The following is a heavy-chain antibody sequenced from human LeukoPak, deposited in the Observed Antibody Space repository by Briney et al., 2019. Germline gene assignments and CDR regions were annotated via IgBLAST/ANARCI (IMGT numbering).Heavy chain of an antibody. J-gene: IGHJ6*03. D-gene: IGHD4-23*01. Sequence: SETLSLTCAVYGGSFSGYYWSWIRQPPGKGLEWIGEINHSGSTNYNPSLKSRVTISVDTSKNQFSLKLSSVTAADTAVYYCARLTTVAYMDVWGKGTTVTISS. CDR1: GGSFSGYY. V-gene: IGHV4-34*01. CDR3: ARLTTVAYMDV. CDR2: INHSGST.